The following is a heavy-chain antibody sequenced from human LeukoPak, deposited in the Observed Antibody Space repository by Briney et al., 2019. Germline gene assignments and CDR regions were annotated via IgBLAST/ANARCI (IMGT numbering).Heavy chain of an antibody. J-gene: IGHJ3*02. CDR2: IFYSGST. D-gene: IGHD1-7*01. V-gene: IGHV4-59*08. CDR1: GGSMFSYY. Sequence: PSETLSLTCSVSGGSMFSYYWSWIRQPPGKGLEWIGYIFYSGSTSYKPSLKSRVTMSADTSKNQFSLTLTSVTAADTAVYYCARHNYVANDAFDIWGQGTMVTVSS. CDR3: ARHNYVANDAFDI.